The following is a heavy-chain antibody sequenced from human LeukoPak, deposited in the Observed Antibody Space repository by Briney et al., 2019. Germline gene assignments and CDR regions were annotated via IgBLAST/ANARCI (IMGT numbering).Heavy chain of an antibody. CDR3: ARDKSYTAMVLDI. D-gene: IGHD5-18*01. CDR2: ISSSSSTI. V-gene: IGHV3-48*04. J-gene: IGHJ3*02. Sequence: PGGSLRLSCAASGFTFSSYSMNWVRQAPGKGLEWVSYISSSSSTIYYADSVKGRFTISRDNAKNSLYLQMNSLRAEDTAVYYCARDKSYTAMVLDIWGQGTMVTVSS. CDR1: GFTFSSYS.